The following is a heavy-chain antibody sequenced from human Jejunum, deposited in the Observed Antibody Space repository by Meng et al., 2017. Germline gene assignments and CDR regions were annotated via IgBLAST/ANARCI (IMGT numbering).Heavy chain of an antibody. V-gene: IGHV4-61*01. CDR3: TGGPDSAKSGY. CDR1: GVSVNMGFYY. Sequence: QAHRLQWGPGLGRPSQTLSLTCTVSGVSVNMGFYYWNWVRQPPGKGLEFIGSFHHSGSAHYNASLEGRVTMSLDTSKNQFSLRLTSVTAADSALYYCTGGPDSAKSGYWGQGTLVTVSS. J-gene: IGHJ4*02. CDR2: FHHSGSA. D-gene: IGHD1-14*01.